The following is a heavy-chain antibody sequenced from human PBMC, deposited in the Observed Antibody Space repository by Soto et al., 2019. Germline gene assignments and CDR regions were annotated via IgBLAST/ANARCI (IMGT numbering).Heavy chain of an antibody. D-gene: IGHD4-17*01. CDR2: ISFDGTKK. J-gene: IGHJ6*02. V-gene: IGHV3-30-3*01. CDR3: AREDDYGYRYINYGLDV. CDR1: GLTFNIYA. Sequence: PGGSLRLSCAASGLTFNIYALHWVRQAPGKGLEWVAVISFDGTKKYYSDSVKGRFTISRDTLKNTLYLQMNNLRVEDAALYFCAREDDYGYRYINYGLDVWGQGTTVTVSS.